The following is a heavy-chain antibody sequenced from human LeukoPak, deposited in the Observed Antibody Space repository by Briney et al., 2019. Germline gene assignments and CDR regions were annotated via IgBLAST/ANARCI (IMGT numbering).Heavy chain of an antibody. V-gene: IGHV4-31*03. D-gene: IGHD6-19*01. J-gene: IGHJ5*02. CDR1: GGSISSGGYY. CDR2: IYYSGST. CDR3: ARGQQWLVTGNWFDP. Sequence: SETLSLTCTVSGGSISSGGYYWSWIRQHPGKGLEWIGYIYYSGSTYYNPSLKSRVTISLDTSKIHFSLKLSSVTAAATAVYYCARGQQWLVTGNWFDPWGQGTLVTVSS.